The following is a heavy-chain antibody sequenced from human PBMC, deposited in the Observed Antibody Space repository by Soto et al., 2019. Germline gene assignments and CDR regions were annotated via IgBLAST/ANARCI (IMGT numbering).Heavy chain of an antibody. D-gene: IGHD1-7*01. CDR3: GRGNSHRAQAGGTTYYYAMDV. Sequence: ASVKVSCKASGYDFTAYDINWVRQASGQGLEWMGWMNPINGATGSARRFQGRVSMTRNTATGTAYLELTSLRSDDSAVYYCGRGNSHRAQAGGTTYYYAMDVWGQGTTVTVSS. CDR2: MNPINGAT. V-gene: IGHV1-8*02. CDR1: GYDFTAYD. J-gene: IGHJ6*02.